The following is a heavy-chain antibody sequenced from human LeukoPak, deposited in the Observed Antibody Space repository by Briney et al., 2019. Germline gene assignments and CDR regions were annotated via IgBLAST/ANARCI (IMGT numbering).Heavy chain of an antibody. D-gene: IGHD3-10*01. V-gene: IGHV4-38-2*02. CDR3: ARDLSPIWFGEFQNYFDY. J-gene: IGHJ4*02. CDR2: IYHSGST. Sequence: PSETLSLTCTVSGYSISSGYYWGWIRQPPGKGLEWIGSIYHSGSTYYNPSLKSRVTISVDTSKNQFSLKLSSVTAADTAVYYCARDLSPIWFGEFQNYFDYWGQGTLVTVSS. CDR1: GYSISSGYY.